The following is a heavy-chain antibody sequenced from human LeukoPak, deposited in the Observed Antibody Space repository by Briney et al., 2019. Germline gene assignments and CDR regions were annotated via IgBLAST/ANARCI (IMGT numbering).Heavy chain of an antibody. CDR3: ARDVARIVATTQDALDI. CDR2: IYHSGST. Sequence: PSGTLSLTCAVSGGSISSSNWWSWVRQPPGKGLEWIGEIYHSGSTNYNPSLKSRVTISVDKSKNQFSLKLSSVTAADTAVYYCARDVARIVATTQDALDIWGQGTMVTVSS. V-gene: IGHV4-4*02. J-gene: IGHJ3*02. D-gene: IGHD5-12*01. CDR1: GGSISSSNW.